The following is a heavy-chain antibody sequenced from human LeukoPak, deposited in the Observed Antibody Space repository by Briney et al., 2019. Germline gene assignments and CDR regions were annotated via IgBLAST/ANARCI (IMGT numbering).Heavy chain of an antibody. CDR3: ARGAYDSSGYHNY. J-gene: IGHJ4*02. D-gene: IGHD3-22*01. V-gene: IGHV1-69*05. Sequence: ASVKVSCKASGGTFSSYAISWVRQAPGQGLEWMGRIIAIFGKANYAQKLQGRVTITRDESKRTAYMEMSRQRSEDTAVYYCARGAYDSSGYHNYWGQGTLVTVSS. CDR1: GGTFSSYA. CDR2: IIAIFGKA.